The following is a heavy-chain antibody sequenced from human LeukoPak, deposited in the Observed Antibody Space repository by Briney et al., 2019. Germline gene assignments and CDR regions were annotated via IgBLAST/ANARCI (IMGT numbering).Heavy chain of an antibody. CDR2: IYYSGST. D-gene: IGHD5-18*01. CDR3: ARLLIVDTAMVGSHYFDY. Sequence: SETLSLTCPVSGGSISSYCWSWIRQPPGKGLEWIGYIYYSGSTNYNPSLKSRATISVDTSKNQFSLKLSSVTAADTAVYYCARLLIVDTAMVGSHYFDYWGQGTLVTVSS. CDR1: GGSISSYC. V-gene: IGHV4-59*08. J-gene: IGHJ4*02.